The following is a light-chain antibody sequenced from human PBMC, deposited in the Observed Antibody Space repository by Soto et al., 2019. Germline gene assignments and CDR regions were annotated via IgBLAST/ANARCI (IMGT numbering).Light chain of an antibody. Sequence: QSALTQPPSASGSPGQSVTISCTGTSSDIGAYNYVSWYQQHPGKAPKLMIHEVSKRLSGVPDRFSGSKSGNTASLTVSGLQAEDEADYYCSSYAGSNDRWVFGGGTKVTVL. CDR1: SSDIGAYNY. CDR3: SSYAGSNDRWV. CDR2: EVS. V-gene: IGLV2-8*01. J-gene: IGLJ3*02.